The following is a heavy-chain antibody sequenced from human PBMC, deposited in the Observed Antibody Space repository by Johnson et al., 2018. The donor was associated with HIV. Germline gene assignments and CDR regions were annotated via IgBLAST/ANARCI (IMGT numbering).Heavy chain of an antibody. CDR3: AKSQDSSAYDYDFDI. V-gene: IGHV3-66*02. D-gene: IGHD3-22*01. Sequence: VQLVESGGGLVQPGGSLRLSCAASGFTVSSNYMSWVRQAPGKGLEWVSFIYDGGTTYYADSVKGRFTISRDNSKNTLYLQMNSLRAEDTALYYCAKSQDSSAYDYDFDIWGQGTMVTVSS. J-gene: IGHJ3*02. CDR2: IYDGGTT. CDR1: GFTVSSNY.